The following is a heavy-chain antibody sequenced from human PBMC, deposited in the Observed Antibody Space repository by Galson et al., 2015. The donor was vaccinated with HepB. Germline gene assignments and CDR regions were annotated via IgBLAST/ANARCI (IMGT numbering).Heavy chain of an antibody. CDR3: AKDGGDSSGWSGSEAYYYMDV. V-gene: IGHV3-9*01. CDR1: GFTFDDYA. D-gene: IGHD6-19*01. J-gene: IGHJ6*03. Sequence: SLRLSCAASGFTFDDYAMHWVRQAPGKGLEWVSGISWNSGSIGYADSVKGRFTISRDNAKNSLYLQMNSLRAEDTALYYCAKDGGDSSGWSGSEAYYYMDVWGKGTTVTVSS. CDR2: ISWNSGSI.